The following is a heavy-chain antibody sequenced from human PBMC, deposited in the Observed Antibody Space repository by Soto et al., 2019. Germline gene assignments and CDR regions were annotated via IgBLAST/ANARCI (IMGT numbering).Heavy chain of an antibody. J-gene: IGHJ2*01. CDR2: ISGSGGST. CDR1: GFTFSSYA. CDR3: AKDESRRNRRYFDL. Sequence: EVQLLESGGGLVQPGGSLRLSCAASGFTFSSYAMYWVRQAPGKGLEWVSVISGSGGSTYYADSVKGRFTISRDNSKSTLYLQMNSLRAEDTAVYYCAKDESRRNRRYFDLRGRGTLVTVSS. V-gene: IGHV3-23*01. D-gene: IGHD4-4*01.